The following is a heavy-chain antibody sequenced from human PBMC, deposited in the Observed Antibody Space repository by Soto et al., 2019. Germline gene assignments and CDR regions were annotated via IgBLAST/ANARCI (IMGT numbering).Heavy chain of an antibody. CDR1: RFTFSSYA. J-gene: IGHJ4*02. Sequence: GSLRLFCAASRFTFSSYAMCWARQAPGKGLEWVSSISVSGGSTYYADSVKGRFAISRDNSKNTLYLQMNSLRAEDTAVYYCAKDGYSITRNKPLDYWGQGTLVTVSS. V-gene: IGHV3-23*01. CDR3: AKDGYSITRNKPLDY. D-gene: IGHD2-2*01. CDR2: ISVSGGST.